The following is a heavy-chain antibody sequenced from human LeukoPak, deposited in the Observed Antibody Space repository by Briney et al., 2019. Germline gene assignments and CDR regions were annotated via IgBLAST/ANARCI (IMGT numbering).Heavy chain of an antibody. CDR3: AKRGVVIRVILVGFHKEAYYFES. CDR2: IRGSGDDI. CDR1: GFTFSSQS. J-gene: IGHJ4*02. D-gene: IGHD3/OR15-3a*01. V-gene: IGHV3-23*01. Sequence: GGSLRLSCAASGFTFSSQSMSWVRQAPGKGLEWVAAIRGSGDDIHYADSVKGRFTISRDNPKNTLYLQMNSLRDEDTAVYFCAKRGVVIRVILVGFHKEAYYFESWGQGALVTVSS.